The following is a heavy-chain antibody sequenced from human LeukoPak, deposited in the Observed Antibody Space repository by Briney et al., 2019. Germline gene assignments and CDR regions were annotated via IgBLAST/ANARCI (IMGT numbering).Heavy chain of an antibody. D-gene: IGHD1/OR15-1a*01. Sequence: GGSLRLSSAASGFSFSTYAMTWVPQAPGKGLEWVSGITVSGNTFYADSVNGRFTISRDNYKNTVYLQINSLGAEDTAVYYCARSKEQGACDIWGQGTRVSVSS. CDR3: ARSKEQGACDI. J-gene: IGHJ3*02. CDR2: ITVSGNT. CDR1: GFSFSTYA. V-gene: IGHV3-23*01.